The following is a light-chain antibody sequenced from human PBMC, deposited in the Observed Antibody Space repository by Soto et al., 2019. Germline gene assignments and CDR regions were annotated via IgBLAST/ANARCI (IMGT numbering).Light chain of an antibody. CDR3: QQYNSYCTWT. J-gene: IGKJ1*01. CDR2: DAS. CDR1: QSISSW. Sequence: DIQMTQSPSTLSASVGDRVTITCRASQSISSWLAWYQQKPGKAPKLLIYDASSLESGVPSRFSGSGSGTEFTLTISSLQPDDFATYYCQQYNSYCTWTFGQGTKVDIK. V-gene: IGKV1-5*01.